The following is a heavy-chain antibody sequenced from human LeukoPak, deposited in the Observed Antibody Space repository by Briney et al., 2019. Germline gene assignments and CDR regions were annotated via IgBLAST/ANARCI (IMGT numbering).Heavy chain of an antibody. CDR2: IYTSGST. V-gene: IGHV4-61*02. J-gene: IGHJ6*03. Sequence: SETLSLTCTVSGGSISSGSYYWSWIRQPAGKGLEWIGRIYTSGSTNYNPSLKSRVTMSVDTAKNQFSLKLSSVTAADTAVYYCARDFAPSFYMDVWGKGTTVTVSS. CDR1: GGSISSGSYY. CDR3: ARDFAPSFYMDV. D-gene: IGHD7-27*01.